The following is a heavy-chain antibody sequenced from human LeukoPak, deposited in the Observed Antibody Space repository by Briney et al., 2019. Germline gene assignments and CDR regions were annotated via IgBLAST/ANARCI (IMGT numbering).Heavy chain of an antibody. D-gene: IGHD4-17*01. J-gene: IGHJ4*02. CDR1: GFSLSTNGVR. V-gene: IGHV2-5*02. CDR3: AHGALYGDYDY. CDR2: IYRDDDK. Sequence: SGPTLVKPTQTLTLTCSFSGFSLSTNGVRVGWIRQPPGKALEWLALIYRDDDKRYSPSLKSRLTITKDTSKNQVVLTMTNMDPVDTATYYCAHGALYGDYDYWGQGTLVTVSS.